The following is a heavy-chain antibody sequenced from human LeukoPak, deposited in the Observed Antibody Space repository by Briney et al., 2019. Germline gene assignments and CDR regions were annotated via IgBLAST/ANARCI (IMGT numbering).Heavy chain of an antibody. CDR3: ARTTVTTAFDY. CDR2: IYYSGST. J-gene: IGHJ4*02. D-gene: IGHD4-17*01. Sequence: PSETLSLTCTVSGGSISSGGYYWSWIRQHPGKGLEWIGYIYYSGSTYYNPSLKSRVTISVDTSKNQFSLKLCSVTAADTAVYYCARTTVTTAFDYWGQGTLVTVSS. CDR1: GGSISSGGYY. V-gene: IGHV4-31*03.